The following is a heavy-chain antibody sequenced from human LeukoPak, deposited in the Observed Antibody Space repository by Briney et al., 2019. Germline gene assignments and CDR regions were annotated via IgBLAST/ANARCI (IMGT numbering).Heavy chain of an antibody. J-gene: IGHJ4*02. D-gene: IGHD1-14*01. CDR1: GFTFSSYG. CDR3: AQEYRGAYYFDY. V-gene: IGHV3-30*02. Sequence: GGSLRLSCAASGFTFSSYGMHWVRQAPGKGLEWVAFIRYDGSNKYYADSVKGRFTISRDNSKNTLYLQMNSLRAEDTAVYYCAQEYRGAYYFDYWGQGTLVTVSS. CDR2: IRYDGSNK.